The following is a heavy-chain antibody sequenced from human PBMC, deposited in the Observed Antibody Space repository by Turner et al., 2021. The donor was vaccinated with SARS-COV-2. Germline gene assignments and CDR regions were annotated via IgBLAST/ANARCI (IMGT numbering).Heavy chain of an antibody. D-gene: IGHD1-1*01. CDR1: GGSFSGYY. CDR2: IHSSGRT. J-gene: IGHJ4*02. CDR3: TRQTWGGERD. Sequence: QVQLQQWGAGLLKPSETLSLTCAVYGGSFSGYYWSWIRQPPGKGLEWIGRIHSSGRTNYNPSLQSRVTFSLDTSKSQFSLTLDSLTAADTAIYYCTRQTWGGERDWGQGTLVTVSS. V-gene: IGHV4-34*01.